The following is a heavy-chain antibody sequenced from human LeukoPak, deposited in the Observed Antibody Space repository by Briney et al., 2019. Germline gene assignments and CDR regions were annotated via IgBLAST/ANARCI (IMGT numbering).Heavy chain of an antibody. CDR2: INHNGNVN. D-gene: IGHD3-16*01. CDR1: GFTFSDFY. CDR3: ARGGGLDV. V-gene: IGHV3-7*03. J-gene: IGHJ6*02. Sequence: GGSLRLSCAASGFTFSDFYMSWIRQAPGKGLEWVASINHNGNVNYYVDSVKGRFTISRDNAKNSLYLQMSNLRAEDTAVYFCARGGGLDVWGQGATVTVSS.